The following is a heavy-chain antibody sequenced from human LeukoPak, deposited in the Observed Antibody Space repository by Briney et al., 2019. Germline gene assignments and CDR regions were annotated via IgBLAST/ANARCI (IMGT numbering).Heavy chain of an antibody. J-gene: IGHJ6*03. CDR3: ARLVVVAATLGYYYYYYMDV. V-gene: IGHV4-59*01. CDR2: IYYSGST. CDR1: GGSISSYY. Sequence: PSETLSLTCTVSGGSISSYYWSWIRQPPGKGLEWTGYIYYSGSTNYNPSLKSRVTISVDTSKNQFSLKLSSVTAADTAVYYCARLVVVAATLGYYYYYYMDVWGKGTTVTVSS. D-gene: IGHD2-15*01.